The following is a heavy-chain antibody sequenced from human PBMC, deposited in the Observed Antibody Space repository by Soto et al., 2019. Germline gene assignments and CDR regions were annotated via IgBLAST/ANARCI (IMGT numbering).Heavy chain of an antibody. CDR2: IRSKAHNYAT. Sequence: EVQLVESGGGLVQPGGSLKLSCAASGFTFSDSAMHWVRQASGKGLEWLGRIRSKAHNYATAHTAAVKGRFTVSRDDSKNTAYLQMHSLKTEETAVYYCAGHITGDTTDYYYGRGIWGQGTTVTVSS. V-gene: IGHV3-73*02. CDR3: AGHITGDTTDYYYGRGI. D-gene: IGHD1-26*01. CDR1: GFTFSDSA. J-gene: IGHJ6*02.